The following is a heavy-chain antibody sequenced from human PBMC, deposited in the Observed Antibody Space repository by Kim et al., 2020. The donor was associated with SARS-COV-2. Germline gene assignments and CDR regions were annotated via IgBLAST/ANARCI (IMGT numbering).Heavy chain of an antibody. D-gene: IGHD6-13*01. Sequence: GGSLRLSCAASGFTFSGSAMHWVRQASGKGLEWVGRIRSKANSYATAYAASVKGRFTISRDDSKNTAYLQMNSLKTEDTAVYYCTRRGGIAAAGTFWGNYYYDYYGMDVWGQGTTVTVSS. CDR1: GFTFSGSA. CDR2: IRSKANSYAT. J-gene: IGHJ6*02. V-gene: IGHV3-73*01. CDR3: TRRGGIAAAGTFWGNYYYDYYGMDV.